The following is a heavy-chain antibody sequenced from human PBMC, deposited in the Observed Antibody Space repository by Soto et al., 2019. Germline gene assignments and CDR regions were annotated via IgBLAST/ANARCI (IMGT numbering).Heavy chain of an antibody. J-gene: IGHJ4*02. Sequence: SEALSLTCTVSGGSISSYYWNSIRQSPGKGLEWIGYIYYSGSTNYNPSLKSRVTISVDTSKNQFSLKLSSVTAADTAVYYCARRSTTGPPLYLEYWRQGTLDTVSS. CDR3: ARRSTTGPPLYLEY. CDR1: GGSISSYY. CDR2: IYYSGST. D-gene: IGHD1-1*01. V-gene: IGHV4-59*01.